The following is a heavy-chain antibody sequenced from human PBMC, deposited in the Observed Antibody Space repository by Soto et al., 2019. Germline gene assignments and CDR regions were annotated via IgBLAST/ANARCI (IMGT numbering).Heavy chain of an antibody. CDR1: AFTFSGSA. CDR2: IRSKPNNYAT. J-gene: IGHJ5*02. Sequence: GGSLRLSCATSAFTFSGSAMHWVRQASGKGLEWVGLIRSKPNNYATAYAASVKGRFTISRDDSRNTAYLQMNSLKTEDTAVYYCTRPSYCSGGSCFNWLDPWGQGT. V-gene: IGHV3-73*01. D-gene: IGHD2-15*01. CDR3: TRPSYCSGGSCFNWLDP.